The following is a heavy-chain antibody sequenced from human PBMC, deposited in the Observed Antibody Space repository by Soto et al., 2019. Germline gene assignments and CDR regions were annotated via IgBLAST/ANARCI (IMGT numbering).Heavy chain of an antibody. Sequence: SETLSLTCTASGDSISSDYYYWTWIRQSPGKGLEWIGYIHHSGSILYNPSLKSRVTISVDTSKNQFSLHLTSVTAADTAVYFCAREDDGGDSLDVWGQGTTVTVSS. V-gene: IGHV4-30-4*08. J-gene: IGHJ6*02. CDR3: AREDDGGDSLDV. CDR2: IHHSGSI. D-gene: IGHD2-21*02. CDR1: GDSISSDYYY.